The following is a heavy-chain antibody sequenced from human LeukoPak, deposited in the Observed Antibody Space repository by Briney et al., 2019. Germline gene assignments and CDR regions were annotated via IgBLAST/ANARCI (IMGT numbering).Heavy chain of an antibody. CDR3: ARGDPTNYGAYLYYFDY. CDR1: GYTFTTYY. J-gene: IGHJ4*02. CDR2: INPSGGST. Sequence: ASVQVSCKASGYTFTTYYMHWVRQAPGQGLEWMGIINPSGGSTNYAQKFQGRVTMTRDTSTSTVYMGLSSLRSEDTAVYYCARGDPTNYGAYLYYFDYWGQGALVTVSS. D-gene: IGHD4-17*01. V-gene: IGHV1-46*01.